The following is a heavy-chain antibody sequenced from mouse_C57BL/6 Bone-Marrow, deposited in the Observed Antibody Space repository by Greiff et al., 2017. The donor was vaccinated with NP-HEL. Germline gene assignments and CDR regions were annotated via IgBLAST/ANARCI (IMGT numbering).Heavy chain of an antibody. J-gene: IGHJ3*01. CDR1: GFNIKDDY. CDR2: IDPENGDT. CDR3: TIYDYDGKAWFAY. V-gene: IGHV14-4*01. Sequence: VQLQQSGAELVRPGASVKLSCTASGFNIKDDYMHWVKQRPEQGLEWIGWIDPENGDTEYASKFQGKATITADTSSNTAYLQLSSLTSEDTAVYYCTIYDYDGKAWFAYWGQGTLVTVSA. D-gene: IGHD2-4*01.